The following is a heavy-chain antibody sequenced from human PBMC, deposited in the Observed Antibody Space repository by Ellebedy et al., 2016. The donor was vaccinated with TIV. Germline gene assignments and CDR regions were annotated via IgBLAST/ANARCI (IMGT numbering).Heavy chain of an antibody. CDR2: IKQDGSER. J-gene: IGHJ4*02. Sequence: GESLKISCAASGFTFSNYWMTWVRQAPGKGLEWVANIKQDGSERYYVDSVKGRFAISRDNAKNSLYLQMNSLGDDDTAVYYCARDQWLGRTYYFDYWGQGTLVTVSS. CDR1: GFTFSNYW. CDR3: ARDQWLGRTYYFDY. D-gene: IGHD6-19*01. V-gene: IGHV3-7*01.